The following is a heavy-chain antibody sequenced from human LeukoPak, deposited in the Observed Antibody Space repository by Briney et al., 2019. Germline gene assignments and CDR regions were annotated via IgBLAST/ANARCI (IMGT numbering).Heavy chain of an antibody. Sequence: SETLSLTCTVSGGSISNHFWSWLRQPPGKGLESIGYIYYSGSTNYNPSLRSRVTISIDTPKNQFSLRLSSVTAADTAVYYCARDTYSGYDSWGQGTLVTVSS. D-gene: IGHD5-12*01. CDR3: ARDTYSGYDS. CDR1: GGSISNHF. CDR2: IYYSGST. V-gene: IGHV4-59*11. J-gene: IGHJ5*02.